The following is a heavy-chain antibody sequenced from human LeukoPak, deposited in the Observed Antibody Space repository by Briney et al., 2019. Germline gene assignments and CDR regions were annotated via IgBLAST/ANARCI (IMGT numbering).Heavy chain of an antibody. CDR2: IYYSGST. CDR3: ARGHYDILTGYYKAFDI. D-gene: IGHD3-9*01. J-gene: IGHJ3*02. Sequence: SETLSLTCTVSGGSISSYYWSWIRQPPGKGLEWIGYIYYSGSTNYNPSFKSRVTISVDTSKNQFSLKLSSVTAADTAVYYCARGHYDILTGYYKAFDIWGQRTMVTVSS. V-gene: IGHV4-59*01. CDR1: GGSISSYY.